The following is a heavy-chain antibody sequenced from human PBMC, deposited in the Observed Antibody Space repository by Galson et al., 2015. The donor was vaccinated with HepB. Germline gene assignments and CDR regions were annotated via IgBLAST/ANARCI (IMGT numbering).Heavy chain of an antibody. Sequence: ETLSLTCAVSGYSISSGYYWDWIRQPPGKGLEWIGSISHSGSSYYNPSLKRRVTILLDTSKNQFSLKLSPVTAADTAVYYCARQDYYDSSGFYLDAFDIWGQGTMVTVSS. CDR3: ARQDYYDSSGFYLDAFDI. D-gene: IGHD3-22*01. CDR2: ISHSGSS. CDR1: GYSISSGYY. J-gene: IGHJ3*02. V-gene: IGHV4-38-2*01.